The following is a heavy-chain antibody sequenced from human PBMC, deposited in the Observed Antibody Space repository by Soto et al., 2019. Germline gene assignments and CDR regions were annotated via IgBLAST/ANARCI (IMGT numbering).Heavy chain of an antibody. V-gene: IGHV4-31*03. CDR1: GGSISSGDYF. D-gene: IGHD4-17*01. CDR2: IFYSGHT. J-gene: IGHJ5*02. CDR3: ARVPSDYGDYYFENWFGP. Sequence: SETLSLTCTVSGGSISSGDYFWTWIRQHPGKGLEWIGYIFYSGHTSYNPSLKSRVTISVDTSKNQFSLKLSSVTAADTAVYYCARVPSDYGDYYFENWFGPWGQGTLVTVSS.